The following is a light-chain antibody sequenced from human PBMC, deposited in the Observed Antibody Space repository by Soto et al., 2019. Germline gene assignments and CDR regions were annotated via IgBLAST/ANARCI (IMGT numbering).Light chain of an antibody. CDR3: QHSYSTPLFT. V-gene: IGKV1-39*01. CDR1: QSISSY. CDR2: AAS. J-gene: IGKJ3*01. Sequence: DIQMTQSPSSLSASVGDRVTITCRASQSISSYLNWYQQKPGKAPKLLIYAASSLQSGVPSRFSGSGSGTDFTLTISSLQPEDFATYYCQHSYSTPLFTFGPGTKVDTK.